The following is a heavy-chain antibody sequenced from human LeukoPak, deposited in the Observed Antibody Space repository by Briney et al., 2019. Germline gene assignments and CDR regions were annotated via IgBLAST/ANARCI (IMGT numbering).Heavy chain of an antibody. J-gene: IGHJ4*02. Sequence: GGSLRLSCAASGFTFSSYAMSWVRQAPGERVEWVSVITGNGAITYYADSVKGRFTISRDNSKNTVYLQMNSLRAEDTAVSYCAKGTEAYCSGAICYPFADWGQGTLVTVSS. V-gene: IGHV3-23*01. CDR2: ITGNGAIT. CDR1: GFTFSSYA. CDR3: AKGTEAYCSGAICYPFAD. D-gene: IGHD2-15*01.